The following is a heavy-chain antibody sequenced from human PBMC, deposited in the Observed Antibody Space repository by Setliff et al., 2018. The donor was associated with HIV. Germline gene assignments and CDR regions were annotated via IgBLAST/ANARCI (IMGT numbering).Heavy chain of an antibody. CDR3: ARDLGGH. V-gene: IGHV3-9*01. J-gene: IGHJ4*02. D-gene: IGHD3-3*01. CDR1: GFTFDDYA. Sequence: GGSLRLSCAASGFTFDDYAMHWVRQAPGKGLEWVSGISWNSGDAIRYADSVKGRFTISRDNAKNTLYLQMNSLRAEDTAVYYCARDLGGHWGQGTLVTV. CDR2: ISWNSGDAI.